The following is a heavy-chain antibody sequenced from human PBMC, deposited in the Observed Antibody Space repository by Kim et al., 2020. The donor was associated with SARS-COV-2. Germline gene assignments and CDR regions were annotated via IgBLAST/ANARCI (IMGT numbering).Heavy chain of an antibody. CDR1: GGSFSGYY. CDR2: INHSGST. D-gene: IGHD6-19*01. Sequence: SETLSLTCAVYGGSFSGYYWSWIRQPPGKGLEWIGEINHSGSTNYNPSLKSRVTISVDTSKNQFSLKLSSVTAADTAVYYCARGPKKTIAVASMDVWGQGTTVTVSS. CDR3: ARGPKKTIAVASMDV. J-gene: IGHJ6*02. V-gene: IGHV4-34*01.